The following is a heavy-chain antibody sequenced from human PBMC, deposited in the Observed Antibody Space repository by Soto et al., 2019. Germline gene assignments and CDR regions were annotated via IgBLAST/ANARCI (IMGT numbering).Heavy chain of an antibody. CDR1: GFTLDDYA. CDR2: ISWNSGSI. V-gene: IGHV3-9*01. CDR3: AKAGGAWGAEYLQH. D-gene: IGHD3-10*01. J-gene: IGHJ1*01. Sequence: EVQLVESGGGLVQPGRFLRLSCAASGFTLDDYAMHWVRQAPGKGLEGVSGISWNSGSIGYADSVKGRFTISRDNAKNSLYLQMNSLRAEDTALYYCAKAGGAWGAEYLQHWGQGTLVTVSS.